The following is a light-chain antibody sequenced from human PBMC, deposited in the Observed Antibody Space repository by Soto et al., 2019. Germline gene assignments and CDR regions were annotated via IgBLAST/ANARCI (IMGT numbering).Light chain of an antibody. CDR2: RAS. J-gene: IGKJ2*01. CDR1: QDINNF. CDR3: QQFDYLPYT. V-gene: IGKV1-33*01. Sequence: DIQMTQSPSSLSASVGDRVTITCQASQDINNFLNWYQQKPGEVPKLLIYRASGLETGVPSKFSGSGCGTNFTFTIRGLQDADIATYYCQQFDYLPYTFGQGTHLEIK.